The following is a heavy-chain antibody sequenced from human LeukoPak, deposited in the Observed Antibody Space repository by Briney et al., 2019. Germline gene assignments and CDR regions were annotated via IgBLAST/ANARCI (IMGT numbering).Heavy chain of an antibody. CDR2: INHSGST. V-gene: IGHV4-34*01. D-gene: IGHD3-10*01. Sequence: SETLSLTCAVYGGSFSGYYWSWLRQPPGKGLEWIGDINHSGSTNYHPSLKSRVTISVDTSKNQFSLKLSSVTAADTAVYYCARGRRFMVRGVIPPVVYGMDVWGQGTTVTVSS. J-gene: IGHJ6*02. CDR3: ARGRRFMVRGVIPPVVYGMDV. CDR1: GGSFSGYY.